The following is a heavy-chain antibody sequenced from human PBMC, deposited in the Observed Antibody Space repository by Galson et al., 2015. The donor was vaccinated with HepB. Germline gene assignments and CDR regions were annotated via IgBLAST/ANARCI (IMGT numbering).Heavy chain of an antibody. CDR1: GFSFSYYS. Sequence: SLRLSCAASGFSFSYYSMNWVRQAPGKGLEWITYISSSSYAMYYADSVKGRFTISRDNAKNSLFLQMNSLRDDDTAVYYCARDLGGATSHWGQGTLVTVSS. V-gene: IGHV3-48*02. D-gene: IGHD3-16*01. CDR2: ISSSSYAM. CDR3: ARDLGGATSH. J-gene: IGHJ4*02.